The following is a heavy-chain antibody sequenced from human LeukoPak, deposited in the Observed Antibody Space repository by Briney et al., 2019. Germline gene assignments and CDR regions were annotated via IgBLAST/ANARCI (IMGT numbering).Heavy chain of an antibody. CDR3: ARDPSYYYGSGSWYGMDV. CDR2: IYTSGST. D-gene: IGHD3-10*01. J-gene: IGHJ6*02. V-gene: IGHV4-4*07. CDR1: GGSICSYY. Sequence: SETLSLTCTVSGGSICSYYWSWIRQPAGKGVEWIGRIYTSGSTNYNPSLKSRVTMSVDTSKNQFSLKLSSVTAADTAVYYCARDPSYYYGSGSWYGMDVWGQGTTVTVSS.